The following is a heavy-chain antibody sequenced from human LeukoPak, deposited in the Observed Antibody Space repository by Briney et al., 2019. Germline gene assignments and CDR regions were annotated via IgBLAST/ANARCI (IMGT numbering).Heavy chain of an antibody. J-gene: IGHJ4*02. V-gene: IGHV1-18*01. CDR2: ISAYNGNT. Sequence: ASVKVSCKASGYTFSSHGVTWVRQARGQGLEWMGWISAYNGNTNYAQKLQGRVTMTTDTSTSTAYMELRSLRSDDTAVYYCARDRIVVVTAPFDYWGQGTLVTVSS. CDR1: GYTFSSHG. D-gene: IGHD2-21*02. CDR3: ARDRIVVVTAPFDY.